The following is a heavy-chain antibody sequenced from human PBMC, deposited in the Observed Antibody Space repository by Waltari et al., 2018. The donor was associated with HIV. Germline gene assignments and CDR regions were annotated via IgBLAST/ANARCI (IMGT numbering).Heavy chain of an antibody. CDR1: GFPFSTAW. D-gene: IGHD4-17*01. J-gene: IGHJ4*02. V-gene: IGHV3-15*01. CDR3: RTSSDYGDPPVDY. CDR2: MKSKSDGGTT. Sequence: EVQLVESGGGLVKPGGSLSLSCAASGFPFSTAWLSWVRQAPGKGLEWVGRMKSKSDGGTTYAAPVKGRFIISRNDSKNMLYLQMKSLKTEDTAVYYCRTSSDYGDPPVDYWGQGTLVTVSS.